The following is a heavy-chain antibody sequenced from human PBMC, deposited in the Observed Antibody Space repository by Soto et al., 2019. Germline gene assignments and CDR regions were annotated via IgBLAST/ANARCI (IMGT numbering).Heavy chain of an antibody. Sequence: SETLSLTCTVSGGSISSSSYNWGWIRQPPGKGLEWIGTIDYSGGTYYNPSLKSRVAISVDTSKNQFSLKLSSVTAADKAVYYCARRGKGYYASSGYYLRWIDPWGQGNLVTVSS. CDR2: IDYSGGT. V-gene: IGHV4-39*01. D-gene: IGHD3-22*01. J-gene: IGHJ5*02. CDR1: GGSISSSSYN. CDR3: ARRGKGYYASSGYYLRWIDP.